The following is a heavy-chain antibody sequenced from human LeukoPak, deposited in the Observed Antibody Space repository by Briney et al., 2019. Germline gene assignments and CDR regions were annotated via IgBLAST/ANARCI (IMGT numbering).Heavy chain of an antibody. Sequence: AAVKVSCKASGYTHTSYGISGVRQPPGQGLEWMGWISAYNGNTHYAQKFQGRVTMTTDTSTSTAYMELRSLRSDDTAVYYCAREWTGYYVFDYWGQGTLVTVSP. J-gene: IGHJ4*02. CDR1: GYTHTSYG. CDR2: ISAYNGNT. V-gene: IGHV1-18*04. CDR3: AREWTGYYVFDY. D-gene: IGHD3/OR15-3a*01.